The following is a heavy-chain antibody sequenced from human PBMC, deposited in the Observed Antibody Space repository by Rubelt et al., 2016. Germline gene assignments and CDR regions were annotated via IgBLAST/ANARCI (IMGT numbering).Heavy chain of an antibody. V-gene: IGHV1-69*04. D-gene: IGHD2-2*03. J-gene: IGHJ4*02. Sequence: LVQSGAEVKKPGASVKVSCKASGCTFTSHYMHWVRQAPGQGLEWMGRIIPILGIANYAQKFQGRVTITADKSTSTAYMELSSLRSEDTAVYYCARVPAGYCSSTSCYVSDYWGQGTLVTVSS. CDR1: GCTFTSHY. CDR2: IIPILGIA. CDR3: ARVPAGYCSSTSCYVSDY.